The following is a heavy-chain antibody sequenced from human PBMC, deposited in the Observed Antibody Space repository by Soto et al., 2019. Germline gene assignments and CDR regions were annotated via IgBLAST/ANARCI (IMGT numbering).Heavy chain of an antibody. Sequence: EVQLEESGGGLVQPGGSLRLSCVASGFTVSSAYTSWVRQAPGKGLEFVSVLYSGGDTYYSDSVKGRFIISRDNSKNTLYLQMDSLTDEDTAVYFCASLNWGSNYYFMDVWGKGTPVTVSS. CDR3: ASLNWGSNYYFMDV. J-gene: IGHJ6*03. CDR2: LYSGGDT. CDR1: GFTVSSAY. D-gene: IGHD7-27*01. V-gene: IGHV3-66*01.